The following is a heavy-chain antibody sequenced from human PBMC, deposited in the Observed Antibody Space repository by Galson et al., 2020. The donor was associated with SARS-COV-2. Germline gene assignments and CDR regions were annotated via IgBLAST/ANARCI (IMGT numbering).Heavy chain of an antibody. V-gene: IGHV4-39*01. CDR3: ARLSGQWYSSSRDAFDI. CDR1: GGSISSSSYY. Sequence: SETLSLTCTVSGGSISSSSYYWGWIRQPPGKGLEWIGSIYYSGSTYYNPSLKSRVTISVDTSKNQFSLKLSSVTAADTAVYYCARLSGQWYSSSRDAFDIWGQGTMVTVSS. CDR2: IYYSGST. J-gene: IGHJ3*02. D-gene: IGHD6-13*01.